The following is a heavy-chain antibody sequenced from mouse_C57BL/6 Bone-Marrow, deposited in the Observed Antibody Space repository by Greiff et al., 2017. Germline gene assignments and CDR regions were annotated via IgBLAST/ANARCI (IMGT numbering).Heavy chain of an antibody. V-gene: IGHV5-4*03. CDR1: GFTFSSYA. D-gene: IGHD1-3*01. J-gene: IGHJ2*01. CDR3: ARDVAQVYFDY. CDR2: ISDGGSYT. Sequence: DVKLVESGGGLVKPGGSLKLSCAASGFTFSSYAMSWVRQTPEKRLEWVATISDGGSYTYYPDNVKGRFTISRDNSKNNLYLQMSHLKSEDTAMYYGARDVAQVYFDYWGQGTTLTVAS.